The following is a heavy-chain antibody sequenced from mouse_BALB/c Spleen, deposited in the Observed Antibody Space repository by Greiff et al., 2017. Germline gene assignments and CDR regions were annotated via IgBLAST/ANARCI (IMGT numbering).Heavy chain of an antibody. Sequence: VRLQRSGADLANPGASVKMSCKASAYPFPSSWMHWVKQRPGQGLEWIGYINPSTGYTEYNQKFKDKATLTADKSSSTAYMQLSSLTSEDSAVYYCARGNYRSPWDYWGQGTSVTVSS. V-gene: IGHV1-7*01. CDR1: AYPFPSSW. J-gene: IGHJ4*01. CDR3: ARGNYRSPWDY. CDR2: INPSTGYT. D-gene: IGHD2-14*01.